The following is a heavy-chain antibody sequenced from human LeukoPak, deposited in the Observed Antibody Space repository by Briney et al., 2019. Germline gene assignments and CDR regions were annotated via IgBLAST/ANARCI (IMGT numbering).Heavy chain of an antibody. J-gene: IGHJ4*02. D-gene: IGHD3-22*01. CDR3: AKSRDSNTWYYFDY. V-gene: IGHV3-9*01. CDR1: GFTFDDYA. CDR2: ITWNSGNI. Sequence: PGRSLRLSCAASGFTFDDYAVHWVRQAPGKGLEWVSGITWNSGNIAYADSVKGRFTISRDNAKNSLYLQMNSLRAEDAALYYCAKSRDSNTWYYFDYWSQGTLVTVSS.